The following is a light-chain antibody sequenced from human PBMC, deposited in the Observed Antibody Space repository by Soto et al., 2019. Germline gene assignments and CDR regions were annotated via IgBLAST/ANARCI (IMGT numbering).Light chain of an antibody. CDR2: EVS. J-gene: IGLJ1*01. CDR1: SSDVGGYRY. V-gene: IGLV2-14*01. CDR3: SSYSSSSTLYV. Sequence: QSVLTQPASVSGSPGQPITISCTGTSSDVGGYRYVSWYQQHPGKAPKLMIYEVSNRPSGVSNLFSGSKSGNTASLTISGLHDEDEADYYCSSYSSSSTLYVFGTGTQLTDL.